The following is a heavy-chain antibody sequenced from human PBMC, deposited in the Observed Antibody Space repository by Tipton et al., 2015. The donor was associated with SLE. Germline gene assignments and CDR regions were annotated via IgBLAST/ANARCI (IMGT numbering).Heavy chain of an antibody. Sequence: TLSLTCSVSGGSMTNYYWSWIRQSPEKGLELIGYIYYSGSTNYSPSLKSRVTMSLDTSKNQFSLKLSSVTAADTAVYYCARDVGRYCASTTCYTSWFDPWGQGTLVTVSS. CDR2: IYYSGST. D-gene: IGHD2-2*02. J-gene: IGHJ5*02. CDR3: ARDVGRYCASTTCYTSWFDP. V-gene: IGHV4-59*01. CDR1: GGSMTNYY.